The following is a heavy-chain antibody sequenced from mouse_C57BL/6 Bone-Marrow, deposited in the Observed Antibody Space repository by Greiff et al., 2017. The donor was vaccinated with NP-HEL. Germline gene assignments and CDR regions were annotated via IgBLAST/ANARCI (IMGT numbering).Heavy chain of an antibody. J-gene: IGHJ2*01. CDR1: GFTFSSYG. CDR3: ARHKDYVGY. Sequence: EVKLVESGGDLVKPGGSLKLSCAASGFTFSSYGMSWVRQTPDKRLEWVATISSGGSYTYYPDSVQGRFTISRDNAKNTLYLQMSSLKSEDTAMYYCARHKDYVGYWGQGTTLTVSS. V-gene: IGHV5-6*02. CDR2: ISSGGSYT.